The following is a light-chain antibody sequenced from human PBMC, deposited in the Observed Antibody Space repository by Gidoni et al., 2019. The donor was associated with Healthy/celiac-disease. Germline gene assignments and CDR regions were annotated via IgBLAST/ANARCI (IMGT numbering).Light chain of an antibody. Sequence: QSALTQPASESGSPGQSITISCTGTSSDVGGYNYGSWYQQHPGKAPKLMIYEVSNRPSGVSNRFSGSKSGNTASLTISGLQAEDEADYYCSSYTSSSTLVFGGGTKLTVL. CDR1: SSDVGGYNY. CDR2: EVS. V-gene: IGLV2-14*01. CDR3: SSYTSSSTLV. J-gene: IGLJ2*01.